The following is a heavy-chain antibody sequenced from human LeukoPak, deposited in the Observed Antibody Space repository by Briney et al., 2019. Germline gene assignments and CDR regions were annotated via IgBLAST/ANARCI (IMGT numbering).Heavy chain of an antibody. V-gene: IGHV4-34*01. D-gene: IGHD3-10*01. CDR2: INHSGST. J-gene: IGHJ4*02. CDR3: ARGFMVRGVITFDY. Sequence: SETLSLTCAVYGGSFSGYYWSWIRQPPGKGLEWIEEINHSGSTNYNPSLKSRVTISVDTSKNQFSLKLSSVTAADTAVYYCARGFMVRGVITFDYWGQGTLVTVSS. CDR1: GGSFSGYY.